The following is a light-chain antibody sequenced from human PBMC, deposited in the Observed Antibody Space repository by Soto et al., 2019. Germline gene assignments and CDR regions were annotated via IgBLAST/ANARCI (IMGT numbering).Light chain of an antibody. CDR1: QSISSW. CDR2: DAS. V-gene: IGKV1-5*01. Sequence: DIQMTQSPSTLSASVGDRVTITCRASQSISSWLAWYQQKPGKAPKLLIYDASSLESGVPSRFSGSGSGTEFTLTISSLQPDDFATYSCPEYNSYLPFGGGPKVAIK. J-gene: IGKJ4*01. CDR3: PEYNSYLP.